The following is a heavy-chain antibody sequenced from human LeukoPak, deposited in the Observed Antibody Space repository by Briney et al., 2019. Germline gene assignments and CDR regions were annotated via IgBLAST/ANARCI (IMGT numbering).Heavy chain of an antibody. Sequence: SVKVSCKASGGTFSSYAISWVRQAPGQGLEWMGGIIPIFGTANYAQKFQGRVTITADESTSTAYMELSSLRSEDTAVYYCARGHIVVVVAATLGWFDPWGQGTLVTVSS. V-gene: IGHV1-69*01. CDR3: ARGHIVVVVAATLGWFDP. CDR1: GGTFSSYA. CDR2: IIPIFGTA. D-gene: IGHD2-15*01. J-gene: IGHJ5*02.